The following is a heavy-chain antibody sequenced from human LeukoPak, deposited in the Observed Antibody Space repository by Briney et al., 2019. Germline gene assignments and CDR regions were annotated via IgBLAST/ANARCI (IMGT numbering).Heavy chain of an antibody. Sequence: GGSLRLSCAASGFTLSGSAMHWVRQASGKGLEWVGRIRSKANSYATAYAASVKGRFTISRDDSKNTAYLQMNSLKTEDTAVYYCTRLSSLGYADYWGQGTLVTVSS. CDR2: IRSKANSYAT. J-gene: IGHJ4*02. D-gene: IGHD6-6*01. V-gene: IGHV3-73*01. CDR1: GFTLSGSA. CDR3: TRLSSLGYADY.